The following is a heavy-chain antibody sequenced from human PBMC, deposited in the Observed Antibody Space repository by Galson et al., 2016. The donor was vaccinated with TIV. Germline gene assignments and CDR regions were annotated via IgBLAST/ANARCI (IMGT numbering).Heavy chain of an antibody. CDR2: MNPDSGSR. CDR1: RYTFTSYD. Sequence: SVKVSCKASRYTFTSYDFHWVRQATGQGLEWMGWMNPDSGSRGYAQRFQGRLTMTRNISPSTVYMEMNGLTYEDAAVYYCATGHSGGGNFYYYYMNVWGTGTTVTVSS. CDR3: ATGHSGGGNFYYYYMNV. D-gene: IGHD2-15*01. J-gene: IGHJ6*03. V-gene: IGHV1-8*01.